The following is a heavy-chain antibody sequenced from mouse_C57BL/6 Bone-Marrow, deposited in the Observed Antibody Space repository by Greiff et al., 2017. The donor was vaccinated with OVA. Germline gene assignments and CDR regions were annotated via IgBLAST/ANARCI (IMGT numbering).Heavy chain of an antibody. CDR1: GFTFTSYG. Sequence: EVKLVESGGDLVKPGGSLKLSCAASGFTFTSYGMPWVRQTPDKRLEWVATISSGGSYTYYPDSVKGRFTISRDNAKNTVYLQMSSLKSEDTAMYYCARLGKGEAYWGQGTLVTVSA. V-gene: IGHV5-6*01. CDR2: ISSGGSYT. CDR3: ARLGKGEAY. J-gene: IGHJ3*01.